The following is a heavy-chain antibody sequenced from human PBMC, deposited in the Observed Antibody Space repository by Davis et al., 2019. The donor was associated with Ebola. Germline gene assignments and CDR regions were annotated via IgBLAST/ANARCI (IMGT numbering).Heavy chain of an antibody. CDR2: ISSSSSYI. Sequence: GGSLRLSCAASGFTFSSYSMNWVRQAPGKGLEWVSSISSSSSYIYYADSVKGRFTISRDNAKNSLYLQMNSLRAEDTAVYYCASGVVVTAIQGDYWGQGTLVTVSS. D-gene: IGHD2-21*02. CDR3: ASGVVVTAIQGDY. J-gene: IGHJ4*02. CDR1: GFTFSSYS. V-gene: IGHV3-21*01.